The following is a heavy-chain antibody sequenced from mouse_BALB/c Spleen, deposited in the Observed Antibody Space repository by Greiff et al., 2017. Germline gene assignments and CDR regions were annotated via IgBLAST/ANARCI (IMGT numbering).Heavy chain of an antibody. D-gene: IGHD4-1*01. CDR1: GYTFTDYA. CDR3: ARPSNWDKYYFDY. V-gene: IGHV1S137*01. CDR2: ISTYYGDA. J-gene: IGHJ2*01. Sequence: LVESGAELVRPGVSVKISCKGSGYTFTDYAMHWVKQSHAKSLEWIGVISTYYGDASYNQKFKGKATMTVDKSSSTAYMELARLTSEDSAIYYCARPSNWDKYYFDYWGQGTTLTVSS.